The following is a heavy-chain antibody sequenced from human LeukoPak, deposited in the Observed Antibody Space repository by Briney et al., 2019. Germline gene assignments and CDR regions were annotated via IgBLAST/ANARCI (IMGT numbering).Heavy chain of an antibody. D-gene: IGHD4-23*01. CDR1: GFIFSSYG. J-gene: IGHJ3*02. V-gene: IGHV3-30*03. CDR3: GRDYGGNSGAFDI. Sequence: PGRSLRLSCAASGFIFSSYGMHWVRQAPGKGLEWVAVISYDGSNKYYADSVKGRFTISRDKSKNTLYLQMNSLRPEDTAVYYCGRDYGGNSGAFDIWGQGTMVTVSS. CDR2: ISYDGSNK.